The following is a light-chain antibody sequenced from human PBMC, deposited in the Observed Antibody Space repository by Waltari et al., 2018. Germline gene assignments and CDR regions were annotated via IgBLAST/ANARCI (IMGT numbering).Light chain of an antibody. CDR2: DVS. Sequence: QSALAQSASVSGSPGQSITISCTGTSSDVGAYNFVSWYQHHPGKAPKLIIYDVSRWPSGVSNRFSGSKSGNTASLTISGLQAEDEADYYCSSYTTISTTLFGGGTKVTVL. J-gene: IGLJ2*01. CDR1: SSDVGAYNF. V-gene: IGLV2-14*01. CDR3: SSYTTISTTL.